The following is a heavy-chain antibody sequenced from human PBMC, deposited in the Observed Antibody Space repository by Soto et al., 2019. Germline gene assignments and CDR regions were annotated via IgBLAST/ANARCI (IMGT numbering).Heavy chain of an antibody. CDR2: IYHTGST. D-gene: IGHD3-9*01. J-gene: IGHJ5*02. Sequence: QVQLQESGPGLVKPSETLSLTCTVSGDSINPYYWSWIRQPPGKGLEWIAYIYHTGSTSYNPSLNSRVTISVDTSKYQFSLTLNSVTAADTAIYYCVRHSGRQTTGYFYGWFGPWGQGTLVTVSS. CDR3: VRHSGRQTTGYFYGWFGP. CDR1: GDSINPYY. V-gene: IGHV4-59*08.